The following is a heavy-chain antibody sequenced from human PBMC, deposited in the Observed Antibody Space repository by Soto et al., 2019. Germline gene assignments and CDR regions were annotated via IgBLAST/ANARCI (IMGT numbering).Heavy chain of an antibody. V-gene: IGHV3-30*18. J-gene: IGHJ2*01. Sequence: QVQLVESGGGVVQPGTSLRLSCAASGIAFSGCGMFWVRQTPSKGLEWVAAISSDGSQKYYADSVKGRFTISRDNSKNTLYVQMNGLTTDDRAVYYCAKNIVRGHWYFDLWGRGTLVTVSS. CDR3: AKNIVRGHWYFDL. CDR1: GIAFSGCG. CDR2: ISSDGSQK. D-gene: IGHD3-10*01.